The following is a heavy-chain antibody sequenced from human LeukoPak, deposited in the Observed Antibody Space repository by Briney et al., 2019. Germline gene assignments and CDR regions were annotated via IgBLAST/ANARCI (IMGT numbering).Heavy chain of an antibody. J-gene: IGHJ4*02. CDR1: GFTFSSYA. Sequence: GRSLKLSCAASGFTFSSYAMHWVRQAPGKGLEWVAVISYDGSNKYYADSVKGRFTISGDNSKNTLYLQMNSLRAEDTAVYYCARASYTIRHFDYWGQGTLVTVSS. V-gene: IGHV3-30-3*01. CDR2: ISYDGSNK. D-gene: IGHD5-18*01. CDR3: ARASYTIRHFDY.